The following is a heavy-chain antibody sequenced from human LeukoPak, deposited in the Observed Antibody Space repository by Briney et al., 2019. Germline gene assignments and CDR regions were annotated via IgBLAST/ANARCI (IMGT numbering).Heavy chain of an antibody. V-gene: IGHV3-64D*09. Sequence: GGSLRHSRSDSGFPFSSYAMHWVRQAPGKGLEYVSAISDSGGSTYYADSVKGRFTISRDNSKNTLYLQMSSLRAEDTAVYFCVRGYSFGPYGMDVWGEASSVTVSS. CDR2: ISDSGGST. CDR1: GFPFSSYA. J-gene: IGHJ6*04. D-gene: IGHD2-15*01. CDR3: VRGYSFGPYGMDV.